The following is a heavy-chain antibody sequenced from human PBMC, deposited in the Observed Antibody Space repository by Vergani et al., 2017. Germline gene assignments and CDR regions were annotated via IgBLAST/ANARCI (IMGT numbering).Heavy chain of an antibody. J-gene: IGHJ4*02. CDR2: IYHSGST. Sequence: QLQLQESGSGLVKPSQTLSLTCAVSGGSISSGGYSWSWIRQPPGKGLEWIGEIYHSGSTNYNPSLKSRVTISVDKSKNQFSLKLNSVTAADTAVYYCARFSFIGGGEGFDYWGQGTLVTVSS. D-gene: IGHD3-16*01. CDR3: ARFSFIGGGEGFDY. V-gene: IGHV4-30-2*01. CDR1: GGSISSGGYS.